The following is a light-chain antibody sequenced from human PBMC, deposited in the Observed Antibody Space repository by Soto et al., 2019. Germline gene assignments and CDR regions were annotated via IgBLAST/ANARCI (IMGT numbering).Light chain of an antibody. CDR1: QGISNY. V-gene: IGKV1-27*01. Sequence: DIQMTQSPSSLSASVGDRVTITCRASQGISNYLAWYQQIPGKVPKLLISAASTLQSGVPSRFSCSGSGTDFTLTISSLQPEDVANYYCQKYTNVPAFGGGPKVEIK. CDR3: QKYTNVPA. CDR2: AAS. J-gene: IGKJ4*01.